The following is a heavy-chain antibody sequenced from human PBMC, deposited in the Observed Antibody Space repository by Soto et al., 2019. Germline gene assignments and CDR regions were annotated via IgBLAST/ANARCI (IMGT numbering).Heavy chain of an antibody. Sequence: QVQLVQSGAEVKKPGSSVKVSCKASGGTFSSYAISWVRQAPGQGLEWMGGIIPIFGTANYAQKFQGRVTMTADESTSTAYMELSSLRSEDTAVYYCARDRRSIVGATYYFHCWGQGTLVTVSS. J-gene: IGHJ4*02. CDR3: ARDRRSIVGATYYFHC. CDR2: IIPIFGTA. CDR1: GGTFSSYA. D-gene: IGHD1-26*01. V-gene: IGHV1-69*12.